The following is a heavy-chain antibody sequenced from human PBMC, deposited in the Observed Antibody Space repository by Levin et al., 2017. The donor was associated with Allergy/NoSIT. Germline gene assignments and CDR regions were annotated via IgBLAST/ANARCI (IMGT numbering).Heavy chain of an antibody. CDR2: IKQDGSEK. V-gene: IGHV3-7*01. CDR1: GFTFSSYW. J-gene: IGHJ4*02. CDR3: ARDEDSSSWYY. Sequence: RGESLKISCAASGFTFSSYWMSWVRQAPGKGLEWVANIKQDGSEKYYVDSVKGRFTISRDNAKNSLYLQMNSLRAEDTAVYYCARDEDSSSWYYWGQGTLVTVSS. D-gene: IGHD6-13*01.